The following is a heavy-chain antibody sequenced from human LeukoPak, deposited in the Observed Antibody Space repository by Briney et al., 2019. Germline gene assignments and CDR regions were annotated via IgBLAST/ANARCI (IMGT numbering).Heavy chain of an antibody. D-gene: IGHD3-10*01. V-gene: IGHV1-18*01. CDR2: ISAYNGNT. J-gene: IGHJ4*02. Sequence: GASVKVSCKASGYTFTSYGISWVRQAPGQGLERMGWISAYNGNTNYAQKLQGRVTMTRDTSTSTVYMELSSLRSEDTAVYYCARDQARGSGSYYNDYWGQGTLVTVSS. CDR1: GYTFTSYG. CDR3: ARDQARGSGSYYNDY.